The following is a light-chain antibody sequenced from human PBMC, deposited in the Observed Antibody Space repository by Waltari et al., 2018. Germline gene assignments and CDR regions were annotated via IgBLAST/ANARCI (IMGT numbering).Light chain of an antibody. V-gene: IGLV4-69*01. CDR3: QTGGHGNWV. CDR2: VNSDGSH. Sequence: QLVLTQSPSASASLGASVKLPCTLSSGHSSNVIAWLQQQPEKGPRYLMKVNSDGSHSKGDEIPDRFSGSSSGAERYLTISSLQSEDEADYYCQTGGHGNWVFGGGTKLTVL. CDR1: SGHSSNV. J-gene: IGLJ3*02.